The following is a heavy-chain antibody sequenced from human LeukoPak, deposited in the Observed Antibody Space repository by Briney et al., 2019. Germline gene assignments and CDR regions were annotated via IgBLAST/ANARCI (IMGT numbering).Heavy chain of an antibody. Sequence: HPGRSLRLTCAASGFTFSSYWMSWVRQAPGKGLEWVANIKQDGSEKYYVDSVKGRFTISRDNAKNSLYLQMNSLRAEDTAVYYCARDHYYGSGSYSDYWGQGTLVTVSS. V-gene: IGHV3-7*01. CDR3: ARDHYYGSGSYSDY. J-gene: IGHJ4*02. D-gene: IGHD3-10*01. CDR2: IKQDGSEK. CDR1: GFTFSSYW.